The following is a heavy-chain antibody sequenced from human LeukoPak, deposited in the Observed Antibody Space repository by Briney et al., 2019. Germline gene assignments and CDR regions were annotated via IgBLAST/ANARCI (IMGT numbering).Heavy chain of an antibody. Sequence: ASVKVSCKASGYTFTGYYMHWVRQAPGQGLEWMGWINPNSGGTNYAQKFQGRVTMTRDTSISTAYMELSRLRSDDTAVYYCARDSFYYGSGSYSPMFDYWGQGTLVTVSS. CDR1: GYTFTGYY. D-gene: IGHD3-10*01. CDR2: INPNSGGT. V-gene: IGHV1-2*02. CDR3: ARDSFYYGSGSYSPMFDY. J-gene: IGHJ4*02.